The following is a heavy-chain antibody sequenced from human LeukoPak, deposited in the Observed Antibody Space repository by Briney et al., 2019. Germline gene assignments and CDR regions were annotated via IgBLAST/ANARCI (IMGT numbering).Heavy chain of an antibody. Sequence: PSETLSLTCTVSGGSISSSSYYWGWIRQPPGKGLEWIGSIYYSGSTYYNPSLKSRVTISVDTSKNQFSLKLSSVTAADTAVYYCARGANLLRYFDWLPAEYFQHWGQGTLVTVSS. CDR2: IYYSGST. CDR1: GGSISSSSYY. D-gene: IGHD3-9*01. V-gene: IGHV4-39*07. CDR3: ARGANLLRYFDWLPAEYFQH. J-gene: IGHJ1*01.